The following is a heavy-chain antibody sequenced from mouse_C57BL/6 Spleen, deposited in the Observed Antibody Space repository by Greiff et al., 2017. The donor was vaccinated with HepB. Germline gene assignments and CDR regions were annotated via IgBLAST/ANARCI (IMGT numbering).Heavy chain of an antibody. V-gene: IGHV5-4*01. Sequence: DVHLVESGGGLVKPGGSLKLSCAASGFTFSSYAMSWVRQTPEKRLEWVATISDGGSYTYYPDNVKGRFTISRDNAKNNLYLQMSHLKSEDTAMYYCARDEEAQAPFAYWGQGTLVTVSA. CDR2: ISDGGSYT. J-gene: IGHJ3*01. CDR3: ARDEEAQAPFAY. CDR1: GFTFSSYA. D-gene: IGHD3-2*02.